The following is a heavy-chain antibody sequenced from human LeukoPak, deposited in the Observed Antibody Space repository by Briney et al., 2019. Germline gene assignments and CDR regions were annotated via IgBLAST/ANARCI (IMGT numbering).Heavy chain of an antibody. D-gene: IGHD2-8*01. J-gene: IGHJ5*02. CDR1: GGSISSSSYY. CDR2: IYYSGST. V-gene: IGHV4-31*03. Sequence: SETLSLTCTVSGGSISSSSYYWGWIRQHPGKGLEWIGYIYYSGSTYYNPSLKSRVTISVDTSKNQFSLKLSSVTAADTAVYYCASCTMRGWFDPWGQGTLVTVSS. CDR3: ASCTMRGWFDP.